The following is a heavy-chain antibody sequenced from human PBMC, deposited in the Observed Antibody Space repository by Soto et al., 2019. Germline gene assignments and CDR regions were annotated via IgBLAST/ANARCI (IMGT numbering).Heavy chain of an antibody. V-gene: IGHV6-1*01. CDR2: TYYRSKWYN. CDR3: ARRTVNIRTFYSGLKTHCFDY. CDR1: GDSVSSNSAA. Sequence: SQTLSLTCAISGDSVSSNSAAWNWIRQSPSRGLEWLGRTYYRSKWYNDYAVSVKSRITINPDTSKNQFSLQPNSVTAADTAVYYCARRTVNIRTFYSGLKTHCFDYRGQGALVTVSS. J-gene: IGHJ4*02. D-gene: IGHD6-19*01.